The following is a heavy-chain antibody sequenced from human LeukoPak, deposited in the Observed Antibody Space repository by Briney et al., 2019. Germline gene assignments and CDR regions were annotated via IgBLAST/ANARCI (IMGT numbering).Heavy chain of an antibody. CDR2: IYYSGST. V-gene: IGHV4-30-4*08. CDR3: AGAMTTVVTPLDY. J-gene: IGHJ4*02. CDR1: GGSISSGGYY. Sequence: PSETLSLTCTVSGGSISSGGYYWSWIRQHPGKGLEWIGYIYYSGSTYYNPSLKSRVTISVDTSKNQFSLKLSSVTAADTAVYYCAGAMTTVVTPLDYWGQGTLVTVSS. D-gene: IGHD4-23*01.